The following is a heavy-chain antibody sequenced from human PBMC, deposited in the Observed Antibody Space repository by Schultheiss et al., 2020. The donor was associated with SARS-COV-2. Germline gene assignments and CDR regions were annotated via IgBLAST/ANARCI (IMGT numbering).Heavy chain of an antibody. V-gene: IGHV4-34*01. J-gene: IGHJ6*02. Sequence: SETLSLTCAVYGGSFSGYYWGWIRQPPGKGLEWIGSIYYSGSTYYNPSLKSRVTISVDTSKNQFSLKLSSVTAADTAVYYCARVGWATVVTPAEDGMDVWGRGTTVT. CDR1: GGSFSGYY. CDR3: ARVGWATVVTPAEDGMDV. CDR2: IYYSGST. D-gene: IGHD4-23*01.